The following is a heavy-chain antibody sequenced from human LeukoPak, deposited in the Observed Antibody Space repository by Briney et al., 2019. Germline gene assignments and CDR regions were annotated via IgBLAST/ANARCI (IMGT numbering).Heavy chain of an antibody. J-gene: IGHJ4*02. CDR1: GFTFSSYA. CDR2: ISGSGGST. CDR3: AKDFGRNLGGPGY. D-gene: IGHD3-10*01. Sequence: PGGSLRLSCAASGFTFSSYAMSWVRQAPGKGLEWVSAISGSGGSTYYADSVKGRFTISRDDSKSTLYLQMNSLRGEDTAVYYCAKDFGRNLGGPGYWGRGTLVIASS. V-gene: IGHV3-23*01.